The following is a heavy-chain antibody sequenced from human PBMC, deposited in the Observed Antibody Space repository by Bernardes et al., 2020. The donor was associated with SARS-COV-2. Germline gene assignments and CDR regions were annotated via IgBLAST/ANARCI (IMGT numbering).Heavy chain of an antibody. V-gene: IGHV3-33*01. CDR1: GFTFSSYG. CDR3: ARALRGQLGFGYYYYGMDV. Sequence: GGSLRLSCAASGFTFSSYGMHWVRQAPGKGLEWVAVIWYDGSNKYYADSVKGRFTISRDNSKNTLYLQMNSLRAEDTAVYYCARALRGQLGFGYYYYGMDVWGQGTTVTVSS. CDR2: IWYDGSNK. D-gene: IGHD6-6*01. J-gene: IGHJ6*02.